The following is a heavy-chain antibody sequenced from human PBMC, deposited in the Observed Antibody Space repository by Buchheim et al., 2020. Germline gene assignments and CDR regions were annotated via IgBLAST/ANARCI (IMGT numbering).Heavy chain of an antibody. CDR2: IRSDGSET. V-gene: IGHV3-74*01. J-gene: IGHJ6*02. CDR1: GFLFSTYW. D-gene: IGHD5-12*01. Sequence: EVRLVESGGGLVRPGDSLRLSCGASGFLFSTYWMYWVRQVPGKGLVWVSRIRSDGSETNYADSVRGRFAVSRDNARGPLFLQMNSLRVEDTGVYFCARGYNFGYNYYYGMDVWGRGT. CDR3: ARGYNFGYNYYYGMDV.